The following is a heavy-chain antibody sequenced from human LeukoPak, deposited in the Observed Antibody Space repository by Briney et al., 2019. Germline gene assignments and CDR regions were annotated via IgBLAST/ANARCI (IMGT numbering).Heavy chain of an antibody. V-gene: IGHV4-30-4*01. J-gene: IGHJ3*02. D-gene: IGHD4-17*01. CDR1: GGPISSGTYY. CDR2: FSYSGTT. Sequence: SETLSLTCTVSGGPISSGTYYWGWIRQPPGKGLEWIGYFSYSGTTYYTPSLKSRVTISVDTSKNQLSLKLSSLTAADTAVYYCARGFEHYGDYAGLVAFDIWGQGTMVTVSS. CDR3: ARGFEHYGDYAGLVAFDI.